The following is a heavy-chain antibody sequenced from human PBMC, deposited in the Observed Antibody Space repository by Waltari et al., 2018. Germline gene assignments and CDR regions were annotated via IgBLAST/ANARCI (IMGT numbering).Heavy chain of an antibody. J-gene: IGHJ4*02. Sequence: EVQLVESGGGLVQPGRSLRLSCAASGFTFDDYAMHWVRQAPGKGLEWVSGISWNSGSIGYADSVKGRFTISRDNAKNSLYLQMNSLRAEDTALYYCANARTGEDYFDYWGQGTLVTVSS. D-gene: IGHD7-27*01. CDR3: ANARTGEDYFDY. CDR1: GFTFDDYA. CDR2: ISWNSGSI. V-gene: IGHV3-9*01.